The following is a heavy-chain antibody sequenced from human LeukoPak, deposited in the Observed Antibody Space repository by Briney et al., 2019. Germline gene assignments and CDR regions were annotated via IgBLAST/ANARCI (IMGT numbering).Heavy chain of an antibody. V-gene: IGHV3-21*06. J-gene: IGHJ4*02. Sequence: GGSLRLSXAASGFTFSTYDMNWVRQAPGKGLEWLSAISSRSDYIVYADSVKGRFTVSRDNAENSLYLQMSSLRAEDTAVYYCAREIYGSGTHPFDYWGQGTLVTVSS. CDR1: GFTFSTYD. CDR2: ISSRSDYI. D-gene: IGHD3-10*01. CDR3: AREIYGSGTHPFDY.